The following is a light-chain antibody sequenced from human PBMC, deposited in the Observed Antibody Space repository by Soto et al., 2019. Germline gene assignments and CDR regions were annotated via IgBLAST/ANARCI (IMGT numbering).Light chain of an antibody. J-gene: IGKJ1*01. V-gene: IGKV1-5*01. CDR2: DAS. Sequence: EDRVTITCRASQSISSWLAWYQQKPGKAPKLLIYDASSLESGVPSRFSGSGSGTEFTLTISSLQPDDFAPYCCQQYDSYPRPFGQGTKV. CDR3: QQYDSYPRP. CDR1: QSISSW.